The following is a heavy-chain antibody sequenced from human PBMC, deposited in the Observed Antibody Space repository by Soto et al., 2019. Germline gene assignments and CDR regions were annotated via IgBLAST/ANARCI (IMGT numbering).Heavy chain of an antibody. CDR2: MNPNSGNT. CDR1: GYTFTSYD. CDR3: ARERSGWGAFDI. D-gene: IGHD6-19*01. Sequence: ASVKVSCKASGYTFTSYDINWVRQATGQGLEWMGWMNPNSGNTAYAQKFQGRVTMTRNTSISTAYMELSSLRSEDTAVYYCARERSGWGAFDIWGQGTTVTVSS. J-gene: IGHJ3*02. V-gene: IGHV1-8*01.